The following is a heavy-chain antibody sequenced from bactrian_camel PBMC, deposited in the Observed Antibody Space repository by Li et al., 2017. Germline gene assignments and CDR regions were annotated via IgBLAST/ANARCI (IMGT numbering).Heavy chain of an antibody. V-gene: IGHV3S31*01. D-gene: IGHD6*01. J-gene: IGHJ4*01. Sequence: VQLVESGGGSVQAGGSLRLSCAASGYTYSMYCMGWFRQAPGKEREGVAAIATSGGSTYYADSVKGRFTISEDNAKNTLYLHMNSLKPEDTAMYYCARISCDTWYPLDDWGPGTQVTVS. CDR2: IATSGGST. CDR3: ARISCDTWYPLDD. CDR1: GYTYSMYC.